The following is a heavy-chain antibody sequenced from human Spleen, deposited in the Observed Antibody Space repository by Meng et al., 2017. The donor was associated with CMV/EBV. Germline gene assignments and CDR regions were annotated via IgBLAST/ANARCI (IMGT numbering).Heavy chain of an antibody. D-gene: IGHD3-10*01. CDR2: IIPILGIA. V-gene: IGHV1-69*10. Sequence: SVKVSCKASGGTFSSYAISWVRQAPGQGLEWMGGIIPILGIANYAQKFQGRVTITADKSTSTAYMELSSLRSEDTAVYYCATFPGTTEDSGTFDYWGQGTLVTVSS. CDR1: GGTFSSYA. J-gene: IGHJ4*02. CDR3: ATFPGTTEDSGTFDY.